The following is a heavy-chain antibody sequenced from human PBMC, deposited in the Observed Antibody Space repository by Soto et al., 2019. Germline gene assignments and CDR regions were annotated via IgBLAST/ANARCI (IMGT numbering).Heavy chain of an antibody. CDR1: RYIFTAYF. CDR3: HRNVGSLRSADPAFYYSASPPRGPRSAP. CDR2: INPNNGAT. J-gene: IGHJ5*02. D-gene: IGHD3-10*01. V-gene: IGHV1-2*01. Sequence: QVQLVQSGAEVKKPGASVKVSCKAPRYIFTAYFMHWVRQAPGQGLEWMGWINPNNGATHYGLSWRGGTTTTRGAKIYGLFFRGGFTRPGDTSLSTAHRNVGSLRSADPAFYYSASPPRGPRSAPGARGPLV.